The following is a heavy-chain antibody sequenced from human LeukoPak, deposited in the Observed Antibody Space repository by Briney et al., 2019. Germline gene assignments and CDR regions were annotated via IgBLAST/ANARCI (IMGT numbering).Heavy chain of an antibody. CDR1: GFTLRSYW. D-gene: IGHD1-26*01. CDR3: VKGGSEGGDY. CDR2: ISSNGAGT. J-gene: IGHJ4*02. Sequence: GGSLRLSCAASGFTLRSYWMHWVRQAPGKGLEYVSAISSNGAGTYYVDSVKGRFTISRDNSKNTLYLQMSSLRLEDTALYYCVKGGSEGGDYWGQGTLVTVSS. V-gene: IGHV3-64D*09.